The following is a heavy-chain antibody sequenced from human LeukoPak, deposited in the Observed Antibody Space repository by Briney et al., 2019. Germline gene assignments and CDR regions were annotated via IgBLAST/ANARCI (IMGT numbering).Heavy chain of an antibody. CDR3: ARAAGAAGGQYFDY. Sequence: PSETLSLNCTVSGGSISGYYWSWIRQPAGQGLEWIGRIYTNGDTKFNPSLKSRVTMSVDTSKNQLSLKLRPVTAADTAVYYCARAAGAAGGQYFDYWGQGTLVTVSS. CDR2: IYTNGDT. D-gene: IGHD6-13*01. J-gene: IGHJ4*02. CDR1: GGSISGYY. V-gene: IGHV4-4*07.